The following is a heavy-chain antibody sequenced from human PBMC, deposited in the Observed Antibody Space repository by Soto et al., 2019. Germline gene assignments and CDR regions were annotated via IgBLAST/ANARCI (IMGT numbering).Heavy chain of an antibody. V-gene: IGHV3-53*02. CDR1: GFNVSSNY. Sequence: EVQLVETGGGLIQPVGSLRLSCTASGFNVSSNYMTWVRQAPGKGLEWVSYIYRSGSTYYADSVKGRFTIFRDSSKNTLNLQMNSRRAEDTAVYYCAGDTGGSHDYWGQGTLVTVSS. CDR2: IYRSGST. CDR3: AGDTGGSHDY. J-gene: IGHJ4*02. D-gene: IGHD3-10*01.